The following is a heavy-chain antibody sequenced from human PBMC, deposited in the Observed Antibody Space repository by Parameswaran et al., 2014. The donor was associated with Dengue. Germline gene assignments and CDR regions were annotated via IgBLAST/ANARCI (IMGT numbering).Heavy chain of an antibody. CDR2: INHSGST. Sequence: VRQMPGKGLEWIGEINHSGSTNYNPSLKSRVTISVDTSKNQFSLKLSSVTAADTAVYYCARLSNDILTGYAGEWGQGTPGHRLL. D-gene: IGHD3-9*01. V-gene: IGHV4-34*01. J-gene: IGHJ4*02. CDR3: ARLSNDILTGYAGE.